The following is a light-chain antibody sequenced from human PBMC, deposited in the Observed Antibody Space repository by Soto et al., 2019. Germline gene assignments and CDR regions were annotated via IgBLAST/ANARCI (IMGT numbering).Light chain of an antibody. CDR1: GSNIAAGYG. V-gene: IGLV1-40*01. J-gene: IGLJ2*01. CDR2: GDN. Sequence: QSALTQPPSVSGAPGQTVTISCSGSGSNIAAGYGAHWYQQLPGRAPKLLIYGDNNRPSRVPDRFSGSKSGTSASLAITGLQAEDEADYYCQSYDNSLSGVVFGGGTKLTVL. CDR3: QSYDNSLSGVV.